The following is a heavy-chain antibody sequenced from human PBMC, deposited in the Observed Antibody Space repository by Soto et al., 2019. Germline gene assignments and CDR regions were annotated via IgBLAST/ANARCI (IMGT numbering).Heavy chain of an antibody. CDR2: INHSGST. D-gene: IGHD6-13*01. CDR3: ARGSSNWAYYFDF. V-gene: IGHV4-34*01. Sequence: PSETLSLTCAVYGGSFSGYYWSWIRQPPGKGLEWIGEINHSGSTNYNPSLKSRVTISVDTSKNQFSLKLSSVTAADTAVYYCARGSSNWAYYFDFWGQGTLVTVSS. CDR1: GGSFSGYY. J-gene: IGHJ4*02.